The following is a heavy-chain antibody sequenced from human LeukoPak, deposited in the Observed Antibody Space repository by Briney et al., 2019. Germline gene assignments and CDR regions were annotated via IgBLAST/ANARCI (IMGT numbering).Heavy chain of an antibody. V-gene: IGHV1-8*03. CDR2: MNPNSGNT. Sequence: GASVKVSCKASGYTFTSYDINWARQATGQGLEWMGWMNPNSGNTGYAQKFQGRVTITRNTSISTAYMELSSLRSEDTAVYYCARGQRVVVVRRRYYYMDVWGKGTTVTVSS. CDR3: ARGQRVVVVRRRYYYMDV. CDR1: GYTFTSYD. J-gene: IGHJ6*03. D-gene: IGHD2-2*01.